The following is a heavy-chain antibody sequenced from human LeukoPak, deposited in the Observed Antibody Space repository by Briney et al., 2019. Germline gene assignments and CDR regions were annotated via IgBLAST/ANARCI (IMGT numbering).Heavy chain of an antibody. CDR3: ARVGSTDSPHAFDI. CDR2: INSDGSRT. CDR1: GFTFSSYW. J-gene: IGHJ3*02. Sequence: GGSLRLSCAASGFTFSSYWMDWVRQAPGKGLVWVSGINSDGSRTRYTESVKGRFTISRDNAKNTLYLQMNSLRAEDTAVYYCARVGSTDSPHAFDIWGQGTMVTVSS. D-gene: IGHD3-22*01. V-gene: IGHV3-74*01.